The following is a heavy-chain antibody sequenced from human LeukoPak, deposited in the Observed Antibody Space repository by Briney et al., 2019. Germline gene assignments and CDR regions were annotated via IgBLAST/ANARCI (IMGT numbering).Heavy chain of an antibody. CDR3: AKVRRIAAAGPLDY. J-gene: IGHJ4*02. D-gene: IGHD6-13*01. CDR2: ISGSGGST. Sequence: HGGSLRLSCAASGFTFSRYAMSWVRQAPGKGLEWVSAISGSGGSTYYADSVKGRFTISRDNSKNTLYLQMNSLRAEDTAVYYCAKVRRIAAAGPLDYWGQGTLVTVSS. CDR1: GFTFSRYA. V-gene: IGHV3-23*01.